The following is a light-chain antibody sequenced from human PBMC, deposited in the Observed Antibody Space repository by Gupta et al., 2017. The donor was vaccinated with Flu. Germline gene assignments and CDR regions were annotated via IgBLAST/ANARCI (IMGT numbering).Light chain of an antibody. CDR2: DVS. Sequence: QSALTQPASVSGSPGQSITISCTGTTSDVGGYNSVSWYQQRPGTAPKLMIYDVSNRPSGISNRFSGSESGNTASLTISGLQAEDEADYYCSSYTSGSTLVVAFGGGTKLTVL. V-gene: IGLV2-14*01. CDR1: TSDVGGYNS. CDR3: SSYTSGSTLVVA. J-gene: IGLJ2*01.